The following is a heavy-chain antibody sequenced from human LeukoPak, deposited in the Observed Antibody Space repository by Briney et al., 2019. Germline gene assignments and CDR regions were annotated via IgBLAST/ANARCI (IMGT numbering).Heavy chain of an antibody. J-gene: IGHJ4*02. CDR3: ARDRVYSSGYYSDY. Sequence: ASVKVSCKASGYTFSNYGVSWVRQAPGQGLEGMGWISLYNGNTNYAQKFQGRVTMTADTSTSTAYMELRSLRSDGTAVYYCARDRVYSSGYYSDYWGQGTLVTVSS. CDR1: GYTFSNYG. D-gene: IGHD3-22*01. CDR2: ISLYNGNT. V-gene: IGHV1-18*01.